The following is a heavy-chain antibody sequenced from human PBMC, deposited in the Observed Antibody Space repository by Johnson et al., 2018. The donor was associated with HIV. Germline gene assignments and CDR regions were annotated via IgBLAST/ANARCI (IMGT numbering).Heavy chain of an antibody. CDR2: IYSGGST. V-gene: IGHV3-66*01. D-gene: IGHD6-13*01. J-gene: IGHJ3*02. Sequence: VQLVESGGGVVQPGRSLRLSCAASGFTISSNYMSWVRQAPGKGLEWVSVIYSGGSTYYADSVKGRFTISRDNSKNTLYLQMNSLRAEDTAVYYCARARRAAAQRDAFDIWGQGTMVTVSS. CDR3: ARARRAAAQRDAFDI. CDR1: GFTISSNY.